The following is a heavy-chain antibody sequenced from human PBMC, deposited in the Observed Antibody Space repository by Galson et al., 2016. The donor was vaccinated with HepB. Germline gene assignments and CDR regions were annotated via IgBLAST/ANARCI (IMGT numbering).Heavy chain of an antibody. CDR3: ARVRNPLYYYYCIDV. CDR1: NGSISSGPYF. Sequence: TLSLTCTVSNGSISSGPYFWTWIRQHPGKGLQWIGNIHYSGKTYYNPSLKSRLLIAVDTSKNQFSLKLSSVTAADTAVYYCARVRNPLYYYYCIDVWGKGTTVTVSS. D-gene: IGHD1-14*01. V-gene: IGHV4-31*03. CDR2: IHYSGKT. J-gene: IGHJ6*03.